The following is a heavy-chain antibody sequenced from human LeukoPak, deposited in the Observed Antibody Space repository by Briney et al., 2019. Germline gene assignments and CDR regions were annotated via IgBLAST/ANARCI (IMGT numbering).Heavy chain of an antibody. CDR1: GFTFSDYN. Sequence: AGGSLRLSCAASGFTFSDYNMNWVRQAPGKGLEWVSYITDSGNTIHYADSVKGRFTISRDNAKNSLYLQMNSLRAEDTAVYYCARSIGLTGGGVDVWGQGTTVTVSS. V-gene: IGHV3-11*01. D-gene: IGHD3-9*01. CDR3: ARSIGLTGGGVDV. CDR2: ITDSGNTI. J-gene: IGHJ6*02.